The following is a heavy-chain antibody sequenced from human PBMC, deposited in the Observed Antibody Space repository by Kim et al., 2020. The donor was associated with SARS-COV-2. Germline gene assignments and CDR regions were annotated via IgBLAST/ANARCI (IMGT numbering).Heavy chain of an antibody. CDR1: GFTFDDYA. Sequence: GGSLRLSCAASGFTFDDYAMHWVRQAPGKGLEWVSSITWNSGTIGYADSVKGRFTISRDNAKNSLYLQMNSLRVEDTALYYCAKDINYDSSTYYFDSWGQGTLVTVSS. D-gene: IGHD3-22*01. V-gene: IGHV3-9*01. CDR3: AKDINYDSSTYYFDS. CDR2: ITWNSGTI. J-gene: IGHJ4*02.